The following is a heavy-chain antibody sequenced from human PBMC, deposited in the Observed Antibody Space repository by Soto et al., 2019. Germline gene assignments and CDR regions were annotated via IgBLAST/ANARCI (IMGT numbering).Heavy chain of an antibody. Sequence: QVQLQESGPGLVKPSQTLSLTCTVSGGSISSGGYYWSGIRQHPGKGLEWIRYIYYSGSNYYNPSLNSRVTISVDTSKNQFSLKLSSVTAAGTAVYYCARVIDTVATGGNAFDIWGQGTMVTVSS. J-gene: IGHJ3*02. CDR2: IYYSGSN. V-gene: IGHV4-31*03. CDR3: ARVIDTVATGGNAFDI. CDR1: GGSISSGGYY. D-gene: IGHD5-12*01.